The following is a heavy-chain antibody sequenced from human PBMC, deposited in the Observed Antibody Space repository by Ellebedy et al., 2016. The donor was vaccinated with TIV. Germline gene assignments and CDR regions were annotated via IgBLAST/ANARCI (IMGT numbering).Heavy chain of an antibody. J-gene: IGHJ5*02. CDR1: GVSISSSY. CDR2: ISSSGST. CDR3: ARGNYEEFDP. V-gene: IGHV4-4*08. D-gene: IGHD3-22*01. Sequence: SETLSLTCTVSGVSISSSYWSWIRQPPGKGLEWIGYISSSGSTNYSPSLKSRVTISLDTSKNQFSLKLSSVTAADTAVYYCARGNYEEFDPWGQGALVTVSS.